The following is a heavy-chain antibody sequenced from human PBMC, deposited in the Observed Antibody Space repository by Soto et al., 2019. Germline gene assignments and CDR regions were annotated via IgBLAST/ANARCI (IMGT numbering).Heavy chain of an antibody. CDR3: ARDQRSGSYLSAFDI. Sequence: ASVKVSCKASGYTFTGYYMHWVRQAPGQGLEWMGWINPNSGGTNYAQKFQGWVTMTRDTSISTAYMELSRLRSDDTAVYYCARDQRSGSYLSAFDIWGQGTMVTVSS. CDR2: INPNSGGT. D-gene: IGHD3-10*01. CDR1: GYTFTGYY. J-gene: IGHJ3*02. V-gene: IGHV1-2*04.